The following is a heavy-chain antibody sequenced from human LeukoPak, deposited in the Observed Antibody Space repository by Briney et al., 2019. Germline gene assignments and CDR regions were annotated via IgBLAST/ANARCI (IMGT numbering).Heavy chain of an antibody. Sequence: GGSLRLSCAASGFSFSSYGMHWVRQAPGKGLEWVAVIAYDGSNEYYADSVKGRFTISRDNSKSTLYLQMNILRTEDTAVYYCAKEGTPQVSTWYDLWGQGTQVIVSS. CDR2: IAYDGSNE. CDR1: GFSFSSYG. V-gene: IGHV3-30*18. CDR3: AKEGTPQVSTWYDL. J-gene: IGHJ5*02. D-gene: IGHD3-10*01.